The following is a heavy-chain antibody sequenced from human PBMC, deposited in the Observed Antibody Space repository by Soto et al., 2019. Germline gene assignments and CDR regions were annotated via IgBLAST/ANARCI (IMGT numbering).Heavy chain of an antibody. CDR1: GHTFTSYG. V-gene: IGHV1-18*01. D-gene: IGHD3-10*01. J-gene: IGHJ3*02. CDR3: ARVLIRYYYGSGSDAFDI. CDR2: ISAYNGNT. Sequence: ASVKVSCKASGHTFTSYGISWVRQAPGQGLEWMGWISAYNGNTNYAQKLQGRVTMTTDTSTSTAYMELRSLRSDDTAAYYCARVLIRYYYGSGSDAFDIWGQGTMVTVSS.